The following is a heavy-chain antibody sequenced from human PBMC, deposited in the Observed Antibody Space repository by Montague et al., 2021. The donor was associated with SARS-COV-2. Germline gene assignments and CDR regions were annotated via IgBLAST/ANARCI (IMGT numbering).Heavy chain of an antibody. J-gene: IGHJ4*02. CDR3: ARDARGGDFGGY. CDR2: IDFSGTT. Sequence: SETRSLTCTVYGDSISSYYWSWIRQSPGKGLEWIGKIDFSGTTNYNPSLKSRVTISVDTSKNQFSLQLSSVTAADAAVYYCARDARGGDFGGYWGQGILVTVSS. V-gene: IGHV4-59*01. D-gene: IGHD2-21*02. CDR1: GDSISSYY.